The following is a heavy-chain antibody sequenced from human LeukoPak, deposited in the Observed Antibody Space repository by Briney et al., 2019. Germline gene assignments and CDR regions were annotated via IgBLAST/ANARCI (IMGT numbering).Heavy chain of an antibody. V-gene: IGHV1-46*01. Sequence: ASVKVSCKASGYTFTSYYMHWVRQAPGQGLEWMGIINPSGGSTSYAQKFQGRVTRTRDTSTSTVYMEVSSLRSEETAVYYCARASRGGGFDYWGQGTLVTVSS. J-gene: IGHJ4*02. CDR3: ARASRGGGFDY. D-gene: IGHD3-16*01. CDR2: INPSGGST. CDR1: GYTFTSYY.